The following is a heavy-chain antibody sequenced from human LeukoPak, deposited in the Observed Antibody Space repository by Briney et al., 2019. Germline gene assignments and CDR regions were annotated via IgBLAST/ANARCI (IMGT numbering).Heavy chain of an antibody. Sequence: GGSLRLSCAASGFTFSSYWMHWVRQAPGNGLVWVSRINSDETTTSYADSVKGRFSISRDNAKNTLYLQMNSLRDEDTAVYYCAREISGGSYCDHWGQGSLVAVSS. CDR1: GFTFSSYW. CDR2: INSDETTT. CDR3: AREISGGSYCDH. V-gene: IGHV3-74*01. J-gene: IGHJ4*02. D-gene: IGHD1-26*01.